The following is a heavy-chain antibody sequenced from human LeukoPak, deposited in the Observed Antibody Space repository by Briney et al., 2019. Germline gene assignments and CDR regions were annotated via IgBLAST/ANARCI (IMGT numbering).Heavy chain of an antibody. CDR3: APDDGSRDY. Sequence: GGSLRLSCAASGFTVSSNYMSWVRQAPGKGLEWVSAISGSGGSTYYADSVKGRFTISRDNSKNTLYLQMNSLRAEDTAVYYCAPDDGSRDYWGQGTLVTVSS. V-gene: IGHV3-23*01. J-gene: IGHJ4*02. CDR1: GFTVSSNY. CDR2: ISGSGGST. D-gene: IGHD1-26*01.